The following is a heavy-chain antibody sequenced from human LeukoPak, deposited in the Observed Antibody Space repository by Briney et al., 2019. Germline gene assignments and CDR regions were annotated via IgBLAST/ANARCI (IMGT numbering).Heavy chain of an antibody. D-gene: IGHD3-10*01. CDR3: AKQYGSGSYYPPFDY. Sequence: PSETLSLTCTVSGGSIGSSSYYWGWIRQPPGKGLEWIGSIYYSGSTYYNPSLKSRVTISVDTSKNQFSLRLSSVTASDTAVYYCAKQYGSGSYYPPFDYWGQGTLVTVSS. J-gene: IGHJ4*02. V-gene: IGHV4-39*01. CDR1: GGSIGSSSYY. CDR2: IYYSGST.